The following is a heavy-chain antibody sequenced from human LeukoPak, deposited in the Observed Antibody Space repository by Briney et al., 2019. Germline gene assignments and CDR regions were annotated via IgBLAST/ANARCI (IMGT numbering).Heavy chain of an antibody. V-gene: IGHV3-74*01. Sequence: TGGSLRLSCAASGFTFSSYWMHWVRQAPGKGLVWVSRINSDGSSTSYADSVKGRLTISRDNAKNTLYLQMNSLRAEDTAVYYCARDGGSYRGYYYYMDVWGKGTTVTVSS. D-gene: IGHD1-26*01. J-gene: IGHJ6*03. CDR2: INSDGSST. CDR3: ARDGGSYRGYYYYMDV. CDR1: GFTFSSYW.